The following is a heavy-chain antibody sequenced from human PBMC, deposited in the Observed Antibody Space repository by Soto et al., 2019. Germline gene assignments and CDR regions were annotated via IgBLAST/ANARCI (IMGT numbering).Heavy chain of an antibody. CDR2: IYYSGST. J-gene: IGHJ5*02. D-gene: IGHD6-6*01. V-gene: IGHV4-31*03. CDR1: GGSISSGGYY. Sequence: SETLSLTCTVSGGSISSGGYYWSWIRQHPGKGLEWIGYIYYSGSTYYNPSLKSRVTISVDTSKNQFSLKLSSVTAADTAVYYCARALSIAARGIGGWFDPWGQGTLVSGSS. CDR3: ARALSIAARGIGGWFDP.